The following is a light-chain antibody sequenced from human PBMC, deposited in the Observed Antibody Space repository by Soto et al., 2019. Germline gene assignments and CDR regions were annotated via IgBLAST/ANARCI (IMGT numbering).Light chain of an antibody. J-gene: IGLJ1*01. V-gene: IGLV2-14*01. Sequence: QSALTQPASVSWSPGQSIAISCTGTSSDVGGYSYVSWYQQQSGKAPKLVISDVSNRPSGVSDRFSGSKSGNTASLTISGLQTEDEADYYCASYTTSSTYVFGTGTKLTVL. CDR3: ASYTTSSTYV. CDR2: DVS. CDR1: SSDVGGYSY.